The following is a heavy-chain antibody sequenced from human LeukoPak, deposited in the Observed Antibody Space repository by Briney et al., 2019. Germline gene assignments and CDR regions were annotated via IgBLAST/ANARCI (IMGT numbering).Heavy chain of an antibody. Sequence: GASVKVSCKASGYTFTCYYMHWVRQAPGQGLEWMGWINPNSGGTNYAQKFQGRVTMTRDTSISTAYMGLSRLRSDDTAVYYCARGQYGSGDRYYYGMDVWGQGTTVTVSS. D-gene: IGHD3-10*01. CDR3: ARGQYGSGDRYYYGMDV. CDR2: INPNSGGT. CDR1: GYTFTCYY. V-gene: IGHV1-2*02. J-gene: IGHJ6*02.